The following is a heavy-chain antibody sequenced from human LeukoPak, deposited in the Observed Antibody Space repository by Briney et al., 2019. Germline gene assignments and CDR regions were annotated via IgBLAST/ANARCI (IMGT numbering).Heavy chain of an antibody. D-gene: IGHD6-13*01. V-gene: IGHV3-21*01. CDR3: ARDYSSSWSPDY. CDR1: GFTFSSYA. J-gene: IGHJ4*02. Sequence: GGSLRLSCAASGFTFSSYAMSWVRQAPGKGLEWVSSISSSSSYIYYADSVKGRFTISRDNAKNSLYLQMNSLRAEDTAVYYCARDYSSSWSPDYWGQGTLVTVSS. CDR2: ISSSSSYI.